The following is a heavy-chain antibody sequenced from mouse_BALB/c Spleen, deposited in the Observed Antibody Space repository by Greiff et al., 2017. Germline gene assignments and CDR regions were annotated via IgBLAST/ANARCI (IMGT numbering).Heavy chain of an antibody. CDR1: GFTFSSYG. J-gene: IGHJ2*01. CDR3: AREVPYYFDY. Sequence: EVQVVESGGGLVQPGGSLKLSCAASGFTFSSYGMSWVRQTPDKRLELVATINSNGGSTYYPDSVKGRFTISRDNAKNTLYLQMSSLKSEDTAMYYCAREVPYYFDYWGQGTTLTVAS. D-gene: IGHD2-14*01. V-gene: IGHV5-6-3*01. CDR2: INSNGGST.